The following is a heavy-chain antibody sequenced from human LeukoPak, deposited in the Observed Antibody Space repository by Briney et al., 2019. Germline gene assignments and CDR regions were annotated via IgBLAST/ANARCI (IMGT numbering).Heavy chain of an antibody. Sequence: PGGSLRLSCAASGFNFIDYTMNWVRQAPGKGLEWVSSITSTGRYIFYADSLKGRFTISRDNAKKSLYLQMNSLRAEDMAVYYCARLRNVGGNPHPFNVWGQGATVIVSS. V-gene: IGHV3-21*01. CDR3: ARLRNVGGNPHPFNV. D-gene: IGHD4-23*01. CDR2: ITSTGRYI. J-gene: IGHJ3*01. CDR1: GFNFIDYT.